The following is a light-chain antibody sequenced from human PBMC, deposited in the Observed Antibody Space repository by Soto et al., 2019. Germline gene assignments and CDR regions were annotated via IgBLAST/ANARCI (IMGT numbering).Light chain of an antibody. J-gene: IGLJ1*01. CDR1: SSDVGGYRY. V-gene: IGLV2-14*01. Sequence: QSALTQPASVSGSPGQSITISCTGTSSDVGGYRYVSWYQHHPGEAPKLIIYEVSNRPSGVSNRFSGFKSGNTASLTISGLQAEDEADYYCSSYTSSSPGVFGTGTKVTVL. CDR2: EVS. CDR3: SSYTSSSPGV.